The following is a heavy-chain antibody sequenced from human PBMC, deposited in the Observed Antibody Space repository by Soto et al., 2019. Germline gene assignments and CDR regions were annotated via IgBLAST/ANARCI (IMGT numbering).Heavy chain of an antibody. CDR2: IIPIFGTA. V-gene: IGHV1-69*13. J-gene: IGHJ6*02. D-gene: IGHD3-10*01. Sequence: ATVKVPCKASGGTFSSYAISLVRQAPAQGLEWMGGIIPIFGTANYAQKFQGRVTITADESTSTAYMELSSLRSEDTAVYYCAQARGSGCYYSPGPRGSSGDYYYDGMDVWGQGTTVTGSS. CDR3: AQARGSGCYYSPGPRGSSGDYYYDGMDV. CDR1: GGTFSSYA.